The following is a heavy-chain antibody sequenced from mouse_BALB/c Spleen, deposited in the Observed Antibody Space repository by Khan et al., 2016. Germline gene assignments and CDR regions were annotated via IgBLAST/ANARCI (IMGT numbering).Heavy chain of an antibody. CDR2: IDPYNGGI. CDR1: GYSFTDYN. V-gene: IGHV1S135*01. Sequence: VQLQQSGPELVKPGASVKVSCKASGYSFTDYNMYWVKQSRGQSLEWIGYIDPYNGGINYNQKFKGKATLTVDKSSSTAFMHLNSLTSEDSAVYYCARYDYDVVGLAYWGQGTLVTVSA. J-gene: IGHJ3*01. D-gene: IGHD2-4*01. CDR3: ARYDYDVVGLAY.